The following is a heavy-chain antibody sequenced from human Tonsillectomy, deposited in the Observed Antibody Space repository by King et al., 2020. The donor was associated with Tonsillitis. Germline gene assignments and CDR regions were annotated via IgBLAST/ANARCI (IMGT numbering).Heavy chain of an antibody. D-gene: IGHD1-1*01. CDR1: GGSINSGSYF. CDR2: IYYSGDT. J-gene: IGHJ3*02. Sequence: QLQESGPGLVKPSETLSLTCSVSGGSINSGSYFWGWIRQPPGKGLEWIGSIYYSGDTYYKPSLKSRVTISVDTSKNQFSLRLSSVTAADTAVYYCATPRPYNWRALNAGSLRAFDIWGQGTMVTVSS. V-gene: IGHV4-39*01. CDR3: ATPRPYNWRALNAGSLRAFDI.